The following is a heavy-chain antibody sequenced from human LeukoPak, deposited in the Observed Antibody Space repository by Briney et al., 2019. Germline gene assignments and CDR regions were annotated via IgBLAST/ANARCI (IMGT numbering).Heavy chain of an antibody. Sequence: SVTLSLTCTVSGGSISSYHWTWIRQPAGKGLEWIGRIYTSGGTNYNPSLKSRVTMSVDTSKNQFSLKLSSVTAADTAVYYCAINSWNNYYYFDYWGQGTLVTVSS. CDR1: GGSISSYH. CDR3: AINSWNNYYYFDY. D-gene: IGHD3-3*01. V-gene: IGHV4-4*07. J-gene: IGHJ4*02. CDR2: IYTSGGT.